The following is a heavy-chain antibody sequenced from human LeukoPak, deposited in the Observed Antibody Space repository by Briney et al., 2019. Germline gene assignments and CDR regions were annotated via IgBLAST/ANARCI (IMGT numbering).Heavy chain of an antibody. Sequence: ASVKVSCKASGGTFSSYAISWVRQAPGQGLEWMGWISAYNGNTNYAQKLQGRVTMTTDTSTSTAYMELRSLRSDDTAVYYCARGGDSSGYYIFLSFDYWGQGTLVTVSS. CDR2: ISAYNGNT. J-gene: IGHJ4*02. D-gene: IGHD3-22*01. CDR1: GGTFSSYA. V-gene: IGHV1-18*01. CDR3: ARGGDSSGYYIFLSFDY.